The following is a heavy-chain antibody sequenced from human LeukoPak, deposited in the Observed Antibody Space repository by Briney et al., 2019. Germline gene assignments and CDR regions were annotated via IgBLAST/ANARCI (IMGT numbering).Heavy chain of an antibody. J-gene: IGHJ4*02. D-gene: IGHD2-15*01. V-gene: IGHV3-23*01. CDR3: AKQLGYCSDGSCYFPY. CDR1: GFTFSSSA. CDR2: ISNNGGYT. Sequence: GGSLRLSCAASGFTFSSSAMSWVRQAPGKGLEWVSAISNNGGYTYYADSVQGRFTISRDNSKSTLCLQMNSLRAEDTAVYYCAKQLGYCSDGSCYFPYWGQGTQVTVSS.